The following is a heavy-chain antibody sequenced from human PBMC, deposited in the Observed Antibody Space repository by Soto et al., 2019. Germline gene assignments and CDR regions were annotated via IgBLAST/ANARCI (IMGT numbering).Heavy chain of an antibody. Sequence: EVQLVESGGGLVQPGESLRLSCAASGFTFSNSWMSWVRQAPGKGLEWVANIKEDGSEKDYVDPVKGRFTITRDNAKYSLYLQMNNLRAEDTAVYFCTRKRFGMDVWGQGTTVTVSS. CDR2: IKEDGSEK. J-gene: IGHJ6*02. CDR1: GFTFSNSW. V-gene: IGHV3-7*03. CDR3: TRKRFGMDV.